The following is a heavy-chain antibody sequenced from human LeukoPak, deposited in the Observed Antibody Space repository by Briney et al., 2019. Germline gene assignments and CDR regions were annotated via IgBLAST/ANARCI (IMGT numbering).Heavy chain of an antibody. Sequence: GGSLRLSCAASGFTFSSYWMHWVRQAPGKGLVWVSRISSDGSNKGYADSVKGRFTISRDNAKNTVYLQMNSLSAEDTAVYYCASSFSTVDYWGQGTLVTVSS. D-gene: IGHD3/OR15-3a*01. CDR2: ISSDGSNK. J-gene: IGHJ4*02. CDR3: ASSFSTVDY. V-gene: IGHV3-74*01. CDR1: GFTFSSYW.